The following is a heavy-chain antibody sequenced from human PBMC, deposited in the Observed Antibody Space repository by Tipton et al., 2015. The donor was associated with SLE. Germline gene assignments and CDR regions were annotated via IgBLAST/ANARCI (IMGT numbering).Heavy chain of an antibody. CDR1: GFTFSSYE. CDR3: ARGGGKAAGTSGWFDL. Sequence: SLRLSCAASGFTFSSYEMNWVRQAPGKGLEWVSYISSSGSTIYYADSVKGRFTISRDNAKNSLYLQMNSLRAEDTAVYYCARGGGKAAGTSGWFDLWGQGTLVTVSS. J-gene: IGHJ5*02. CDR2: ISSSGSTI. V-gene: IGHV3-48*03. D-gene: IGHD6-13*01.